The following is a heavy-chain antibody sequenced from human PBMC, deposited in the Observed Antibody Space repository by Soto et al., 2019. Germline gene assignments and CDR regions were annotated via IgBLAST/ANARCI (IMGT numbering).Heavy chain of an antibody. V-gene: IGHV3-64*01. D-gene: IGHD5-12*01. CDR2: ISSNGGST. J-gene: IGHJ4*02. Sequence: EVQLVESGGGLVQPGGSLRLSCAASGFTFSSYAMDWVRQAPGKGLEYVSTISSNGGSTDYANSVKGRFTISRDNSKNTLYLQMGSLRAEDMAVYYCARGGRGYELDYWGQGPLVTVSS. CDR3: ARGGRGYELDY. CDR1: GFTFSSYA.